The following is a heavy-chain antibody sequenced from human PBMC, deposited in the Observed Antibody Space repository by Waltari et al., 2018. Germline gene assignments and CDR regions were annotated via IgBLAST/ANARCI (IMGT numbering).Heavy chain of an antibody. CDR1: GFTCSSYD. V-gene: IGHV3-23*01. CDR3: AKYRFTIFGVGLARRYGMDV. D-gene: IGHD3-3*01. J-gene: IGHJ6*02. CDR2: ISGSGSST. Sequence: EVRLLECGGGVVQRGGSLRLSWAASGFTCSSYDLSWVRQAPGKGLEWVSAISGSGSSTYSAYVVKGLFTISIDNSKTTLYLQMSSLRAEDTAFYYSAKYRFTIFGVGLARRYGMDVWGQGTTVTVSS.